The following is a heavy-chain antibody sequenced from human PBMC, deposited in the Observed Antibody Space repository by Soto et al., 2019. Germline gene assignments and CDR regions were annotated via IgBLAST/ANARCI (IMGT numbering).Heavy chain of an antibody. CDR3: AKTPSGQWLDGYFQH. J-gene: IGHJ1*01. Sequence: GGSLRLSCAASGFTFSSYAMSWVRQAPGKGLEWVSAISGSGGSTYYADSVKGRFTISRDNSKNTLYLQMNSLRAEDTAVYDCAKTPSGQWLDGYFQHWGQGTLVTVSS. CDR1: GFTFSSYA. V-gene: IGHV3-23*01. CDR2: ISGSGGST. D-gene: IGHD6-19*01.